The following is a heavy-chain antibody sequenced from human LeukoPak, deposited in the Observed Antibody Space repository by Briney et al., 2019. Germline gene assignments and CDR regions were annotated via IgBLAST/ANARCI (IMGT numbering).Heavy chain of an antibody. CDR3: ARGRAAGTVRDY. Sequence: GASVTVSCKSSVYTVTSCGISWVRQAPRQGLEWMGWISAYNGNTNYAQKLQGRVTMTTDTSTSTAYMELRSLRSDDTAVYYCARGRAAGTVRDYWRQGPVVSVPS. V-gene: IGHV1-18*01. D-gene: IGHD6-13*01. CDR2: ISAYNGNT. J-gene: IGHJ4*02. CDR1: VYTVTSCG.